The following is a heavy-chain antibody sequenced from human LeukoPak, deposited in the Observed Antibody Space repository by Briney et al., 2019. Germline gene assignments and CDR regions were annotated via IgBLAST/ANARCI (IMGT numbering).Heavy chain of an antibody. J-gene: IGHJ4*02. CDR3: ARVYDFWSGDLFDY. CDR1: GFTFSSYA. CDR2: ISYDGSSK. Sequence: GGSLRLSCAASGFTFSSYAMHWVRQAPGKGLEGGAVISYDGSSKYYADSVKGRYTISRDTSKNTLYLQMNSLRAEDTAVYYCARVYDFWSGDLFDYWGQGTLVTVSS. D-gene: IGHD3-3*01. V-gene: IGHV3-30-3*01.